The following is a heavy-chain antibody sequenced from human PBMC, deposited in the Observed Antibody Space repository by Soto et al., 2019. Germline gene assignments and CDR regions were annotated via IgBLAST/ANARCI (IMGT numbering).Heavy chain of an antibody. D-gene: IGHD2-2*01. CDR2: INHSGST. J-gene: IGHJ6*02. V-gene: IGHV4-30-2*01. CDR3: ARAVPAAYYGMDV. CDR1: GGSISSGGYS. Sequence: SETLSLTCAVSGGSISSGGYSWSCIRQPPGKGLEWIGYINHSGSTYYNPSLKSRVTISVDRSKNQFSLKLSSVTAADTAVYYCARAVPAAYYGMDVWGQGTTVTVSS.